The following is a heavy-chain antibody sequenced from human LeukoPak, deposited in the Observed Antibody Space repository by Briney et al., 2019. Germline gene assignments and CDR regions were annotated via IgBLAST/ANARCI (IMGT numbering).Heavy chain of an antibody. CDR2: INPNSGGT. J-gene: IGHJ4*02. Sequence: ASVKVSCKASGYTFTGYYMHWVRQAPGQGLEWMGRINPNSGGTNYAQKFQGRVTMTRDTSISTAYMELSRLRSDDTAVYYCARVPSSSPIPYYFDYWGQGTLVTVSS. V-gene: IGHV1-2*06. CDR3: ARVPSSSPIPYYFDY. D-gene: IGHD6-6*01. CDR1: GYTFTGYY.